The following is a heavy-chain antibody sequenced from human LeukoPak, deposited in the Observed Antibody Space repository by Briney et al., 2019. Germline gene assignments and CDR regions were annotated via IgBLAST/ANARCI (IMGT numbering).Heavy chain of an antibody. CDR1: GFTFSSYA. Sequence: GGSLRLSCASSGFTFSSYAMTWVRQAPGKGLEWVSAIRGNGGSTYYADSVKGRFTISRDNSKNTLYLQMNSLRAEDTAVYYCARCAVVIPIHFDYWGQGTLVTVSS. V-gene: IGHV3-23*01. CDR3: ARCAVVIPIHFDY. D-gene: IGHD3-22*01. CDR2: IRGNGGST. J-gene: IGHJ4*02.